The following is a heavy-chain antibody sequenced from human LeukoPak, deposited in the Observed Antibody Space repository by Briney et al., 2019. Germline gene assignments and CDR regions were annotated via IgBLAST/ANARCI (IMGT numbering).Heavy chain of an antibody. V-gene: IGHV3-30*04. Sequence: GGSLRPSCAASGFTFSNYAMHWVRQAPGKGLEWVAVISYDGSNKYYADSVKGRFTISRDNSKNTLYLQMNSLRTADTAMYYCARDYCSGTSCSHYSYYYMDVWGKGTTVTVSS. CDR1: GFTFSNYA. CDR3: ARDYCSGTSCSHYSYYYMDV. CDR2: ISYDGSNK. D-gene: IGHD2-15*01. J-gene: IGHJ6*03.